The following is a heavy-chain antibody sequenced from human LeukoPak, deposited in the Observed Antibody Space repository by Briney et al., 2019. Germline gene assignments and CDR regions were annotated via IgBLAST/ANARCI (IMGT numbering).Heavy chain of an antibody. CDR1: GGTFSSYA. CDR2: IIPIFGTA. CDR3: ARSCNRNYYDSSGWCG. V-gene: IGHV1-69*13. J-gene: IGHJ4*02. D-gene: IGHD3-22*01. Sequence: SVKVSCKASGGTFSSYAISWVRQAPGQGLEWMGGIIPIFGTANYAQKFQGRVTITADESTSTAYMELSSLRSEDTAVYYCARSCNRNYYDSSGWCGWGQGTLVTVSS.